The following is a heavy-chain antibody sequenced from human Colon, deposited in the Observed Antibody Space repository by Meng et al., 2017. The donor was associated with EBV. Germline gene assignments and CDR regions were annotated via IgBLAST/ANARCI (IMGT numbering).Heavy chain of an antibody. CDR1: GGSISIVDFY. J-gene: IGHJ2*01. Sequence: GQLQASRPGLVKPSQTLPLTATVSGGSISIVDFYWSWIRQPPGKGLELIGHIYYSGSTSYNTSLKSRVTISVDTSNNQFSLKLSSVTAADTAVYYCARVGWRQWSFDLWGRGTLVTVSS. CDR2: IYYSGST. D-gene: IGHD5-18*01. CDR3: ARVGWRQWSFDL. V-gene: IGHV4-30-4*01.